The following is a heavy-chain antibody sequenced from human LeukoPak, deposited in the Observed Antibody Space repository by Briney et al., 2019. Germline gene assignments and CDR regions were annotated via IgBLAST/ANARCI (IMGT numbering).Heavy chain of an antibody. Sequence: SETLSLTCSVSGGSISSGDFYWSWIRQPPGKGLEWIGYIYNSGTTYYRPSLKSRLIISADTSKNQFSLKLSSMTAADTAVYCCARGVSIPTTPKFDYWGQGTLVTVSS. V-gene: IGHV4-30-4*08. CDR2: IYNSGTT. D-gene: IGHD2-15*01. CDR3: ARGVSIPTTPKFDY. CDR1: GGSISSGDFY. J-gene: IGHJ4*02.